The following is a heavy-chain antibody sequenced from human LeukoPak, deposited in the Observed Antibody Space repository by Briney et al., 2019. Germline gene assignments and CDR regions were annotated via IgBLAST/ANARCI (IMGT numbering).Heavy chain of an antibody. CDR3: ARVGYCSSTSCPLYYFDY. J-gene: IGHJ4*02. D-gene: IGHD2-2*01. Sequence: SVQVSYKASGGTFSSYAISWVRQAPGHGLEWMGRIIPLFGTAHYAQKFQRRVTITTDDPTRTAYMELSSRRSEDTAVYYCARVGYCSSTSCPLYYFDYWGQGTLVTVSS. CDR1: GGTFSSYA. V-gene: IGHV1-69*05. CDR2: IIPLFGTA.